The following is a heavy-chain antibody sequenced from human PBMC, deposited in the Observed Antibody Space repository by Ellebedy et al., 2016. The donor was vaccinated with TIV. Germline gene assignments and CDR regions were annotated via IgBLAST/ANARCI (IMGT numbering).Heavy chain of an antibody. CDR2: TWSDGYYK. CDR3: ARDSEYCNNSSCQIFDD. Sequence: GGSLRLSXEASGFTFSNYAIHWVRQAPGKGLEWVAVTWSDGYYKYYADSVKGRFTISSDNSKNTVYLQMDALEVENTAIYYCARDSEYCNNSSCQIFDDWGQGTLVTVSS. J-gene: IGHJ4*02. CDR1: GFTFSNYA. D-gene: IGHD2/OR15-2a*01. V-gene: IGHV3-33*01.